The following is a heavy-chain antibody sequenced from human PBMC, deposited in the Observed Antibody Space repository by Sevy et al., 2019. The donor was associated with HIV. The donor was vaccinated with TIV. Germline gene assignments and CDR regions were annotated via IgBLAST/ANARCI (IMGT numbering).Heavy chain of an antibody. D-gene: IGHD3-3*01. J-gene: IGHJ6*02. CDR2: IKSKTDGGTT. Sequence: GGSLRLSCAASGFTFSNAWMSWVRQAPGKGLEWVGRIKSKTDGGTTDYAAPVKGRFTISRDDSKNTLYLQMNSLKTEDTAVYYCTTGQNPRDDFPHPQNVYGMDVWGQGTTVTVSS. CDR3: TTGQNPRDDFPHPQNVYGMDV. CDR1: GFTFSNAW. V-gene: IGHV3-15*01.